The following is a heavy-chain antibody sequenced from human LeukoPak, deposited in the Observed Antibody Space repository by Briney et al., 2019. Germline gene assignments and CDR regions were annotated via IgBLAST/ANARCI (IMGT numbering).Heavy chain of an antibody. D-gene: IGHD3-22*01. CDR1: GFTFDDYG. CDR3: ARDRGLTYYYDSSGYLPYFDY. Sequence: GGSLRLSCAASGFTFDDYGMSWVRQAPGKGLEWVSGINWNGGSTGYADSVKGRFTISRDNAKSSLYLQMNSLRAEDTALYYCARDRGLTYYYDSSGYLPYFDYWGQGTLVTVSS. V-gene: IGHV3-20*04. J-gene: IGHJ4*02. CDR2: INWNGGST.